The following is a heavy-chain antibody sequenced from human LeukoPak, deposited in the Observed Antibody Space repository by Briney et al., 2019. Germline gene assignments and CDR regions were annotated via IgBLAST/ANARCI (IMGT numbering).Heavy chain of an antibody. CDR2: TYYRSTWYN. V-gene: IGHV6-1*01. Sequence: SQTLSLTCAISGDSVSSNSVTWNWIRQSPSRGLEWLGRTYYRSTWYNEYAVSVKSRITINPDTSKNQFSLQLNSVTPEDTAIYYCAILRTASSFDFWGQGTLVTVSS. CDR1: GDSVSSNSVT. D-gene: IGHD1-1*01. J-gene: IGHJ4*02. CDR3: AILRTASSFDF.